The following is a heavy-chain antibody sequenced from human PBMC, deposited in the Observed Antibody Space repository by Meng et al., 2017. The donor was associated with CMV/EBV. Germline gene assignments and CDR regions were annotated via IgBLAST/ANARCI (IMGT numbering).Heavy chain of an antibody. Sequence: SVKVSCKASGGTFSSYAISWVRQAPGQGLEWMGGIIPIFGTANYAQKFQGRVTITTDESTGTAYMELSSLRSEDTAVYYCAREGTFGDFWSGYYSYYGMDVWGQGTTVTVSS. J-gene: IGHJ6*02. CDR3: AREGTFGDFWSGYYSYYGMDV. V-gene: IGHV1-69*05. CDR1: GGTFSSYA. D-gene: IGHD3-3*01. CDR2: IIPIFGTA.